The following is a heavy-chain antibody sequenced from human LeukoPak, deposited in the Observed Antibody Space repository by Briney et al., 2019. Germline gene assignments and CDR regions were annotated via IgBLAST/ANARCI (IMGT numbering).Heavy chain of an antibody. CDR3: ARVGGDYSNWFDP. CDR1: GFTVSSNY. J-gene: IGHJ5*02. Sequence: GGSLRLSCAASGFTVSSNYMSWVRQAPGKGLEWVSVIYSGGSTYYADSVKGRFTISRDNSKNTLYLQMNSLRAEDTAVYYCARVGGDYSNWFDPWGQGTLVTVSS. D-gene: IGHD2-21*02. V-gene: IGHV3-53*01. CDR2: IYSGGST.